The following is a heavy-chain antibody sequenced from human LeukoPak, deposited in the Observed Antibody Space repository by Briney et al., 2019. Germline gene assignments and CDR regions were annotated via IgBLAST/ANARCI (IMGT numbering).Heavy chain of an antibody. V-gene: IGHV3-30*02. D-gene: IGHD6-19*01. Sequence: PGGSLRLSCAASGFTFSSYGMHWVRQAPGKGLEWVAFIRYDGSNKYYADSVKGRFTISRDNSKNTLYLQMNSLRAEDTAVYYCAKDQVAVAGRGEEIDYWGQGTLVTVSP. CDR2: IRYDGSNK. CDR3: AKDQVAVAGRGEEIDY. J-gene: IGHJ4*02. CDR1: GFTFSSYG.